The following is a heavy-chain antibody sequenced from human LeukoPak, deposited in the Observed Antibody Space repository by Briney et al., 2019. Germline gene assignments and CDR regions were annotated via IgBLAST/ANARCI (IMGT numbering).Heavy chain of an antibody. D-gene: IGHD5-18*01. CDR3: AKEAGGYSYGYSENDY. J-gene: IGHJ4*02. CDR2: ISSSGSTI. V-gene: IGHV3-48*03. Sequence: GGSLRLSCAASGFTFSSYEMNWVRQAPGKGLEWVSYISSSGSTIYYADSVKGRFTISRDNAKNSLYLQMNSLRAEDTAVYYCAKEAGGYSYGYSENDYWGQGTLVTVSS. CDR1: GFTFSSYE.